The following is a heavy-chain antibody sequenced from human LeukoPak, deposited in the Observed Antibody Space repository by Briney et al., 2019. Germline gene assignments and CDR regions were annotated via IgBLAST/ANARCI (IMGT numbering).Heavy chain of an antibody. J-gene: IGHJ5*02. D-gene: IGHD3-10*01. CDR3: ARSRGVPRWLGP. Sequence: SETLSLTCNVSGVSITSGNDYWGWIRQPRGKGLEWIANIYTGGSTYYNPALKNRAAISIDTSKDQFFLRLMSLTAADTAVYFCARSRGVPRWLGPWGQGILVTVSS. CDR2: IYTGGST. CDR1: GVSITSGNDY. V-gene: IGHV4-39*07.